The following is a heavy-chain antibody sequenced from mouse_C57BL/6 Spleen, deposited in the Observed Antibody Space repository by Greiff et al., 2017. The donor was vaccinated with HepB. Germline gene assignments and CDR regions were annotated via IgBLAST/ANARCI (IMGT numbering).Heavy chain of an antibody. CDR2: INPNNGGT. J-gene: IGHJ2*01. CDR3: ARGGVTTGDYFDY. Sequence: EVQLQQSGPELVKPGASVKISCKASGYTFTDYYMNWVKQSHGKSLEWIGDINPNNGGTSYNQKFKGKATLTVDKSSSTAYMELRSLTSEDSAVYYCARGGVTTGDYFDYWGQGTTLTVSS. D-gene: IGHD2-2*01. V-gene: IGHV1-26*01. CDR1: GYTFTDYY.